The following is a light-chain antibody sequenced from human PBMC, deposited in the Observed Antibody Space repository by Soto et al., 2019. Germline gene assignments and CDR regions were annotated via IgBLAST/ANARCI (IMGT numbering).Light chain of an antibody. V-gene: IGKV3-20*01. CDR1: QSVDSNY. CDR2: GAS. CDR3: QQHVSSPRT. J-gene: IGKJ2*01. Sequence: EIVLTQSPGTLSLSTGERATLSCRASQSVDSNYLGWYQQKPGQAPRLLIYGASSRAAGIPDRFSGSGSGPDFTLTISRTEPEDFAMYYCQQHVSSPRTFGQGTRLDIK.